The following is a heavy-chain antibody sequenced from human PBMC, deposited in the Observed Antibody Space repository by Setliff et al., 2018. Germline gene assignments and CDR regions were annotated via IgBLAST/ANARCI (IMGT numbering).Heavy chain of an antibody. V-gene: IGHV7-4-1*02. J-gene: IGHJ6*02. CDR3: VSLSGGELWSHYGMDV. D-gene: IGHD5-18*01. CDR2: ISTNNGNP. CDR1: GYTLTRHD. Sequence: ASVKVSCKASGYTLTRHDLNWVRQAPGQGLEWMGWISTNNGNPTYAQGFTGRFVFSLDTSLNTAYLQISSLEAEDTALYYCVSLSGGELWSHYGMDVWGQGTTVTVSS.